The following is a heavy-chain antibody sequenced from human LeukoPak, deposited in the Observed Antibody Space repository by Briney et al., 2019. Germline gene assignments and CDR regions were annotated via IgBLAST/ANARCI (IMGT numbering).Heavy chain of an antibody. CDR3: AREGYYYGMDV. CDR2: TSSSSSYI. Sequence: GGSLRLSCAASGFTFSSYSMNWVRQAPGKGLEGVSSTSSSSSYITYADSVKGRFTISRDNAKNSLYLQMNSLRAEDTAVYYCAREGYYYGMDVWGQGTTVTVSS. V-gene: IGHV3-21*01. J-gene: IGHJ6*02. CDR1: GFTFSSYS.